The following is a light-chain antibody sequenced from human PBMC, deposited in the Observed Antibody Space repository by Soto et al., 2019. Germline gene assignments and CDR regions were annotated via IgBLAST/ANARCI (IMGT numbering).Light chain of an antibody. CDR2: DAS. V-gene: IGKV1-5*01. Sequence: DIQMTQSPSTLSASVGDTATVTCRASQSVSGWLAWYQQKPGKAPKLLIYDASSLESGVPSRFSGSGSGTEFTLTISSLQPDDFATYYCRQYNSYSWTFGQGTKVDIK. CDR3: RQYNSYSWT. J-gene: IGKJ1*01. CDR1: QSVSGW.